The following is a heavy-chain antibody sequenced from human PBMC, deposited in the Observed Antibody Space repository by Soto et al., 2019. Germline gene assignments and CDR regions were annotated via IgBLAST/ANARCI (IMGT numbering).Heavy chain of an antibody. V-gene: IGHV4-30-4*01. CDR3: AREYYDSSDSDGWFDP. Sequence: SETLSLSCTVSGGSISSGNYHWSWVRQPPGKGLEWIGYIYYSGNSYYNPSLRSRLTISIDTSKNQFSLRLSSVTAADTAFYYCAREYYDSSDSDGWFDPWGQGTLVTVSS. CDR2: IYYSGNS. J-gene: IGHJ5*02. CDR1: GGSISSGNYH. D-gene: IGHD3-22*01.